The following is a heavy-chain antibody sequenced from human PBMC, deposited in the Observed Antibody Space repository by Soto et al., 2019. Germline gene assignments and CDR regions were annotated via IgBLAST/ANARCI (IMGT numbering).Heavy chain of an antibody. D-gene: IGHD3-22*01. CDR2: ISYDGSNK. V-gene: IGHV3-30*18. J-gene: IGHJ4*02. Sequence: VAVISYDGSNKYYADSVKGRFTISRDNSKNTLYLQMNSLRAEDTAVYYCAKERSIYYDSSSLDYWGQGTLVTVSS. CDR3: AKERSIYYDSSSLDY.